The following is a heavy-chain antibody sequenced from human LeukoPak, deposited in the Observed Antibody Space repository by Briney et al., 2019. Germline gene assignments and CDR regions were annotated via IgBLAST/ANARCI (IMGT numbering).Heavy chain of an antibody. Sequence: GGSLRLSCAASGFTFSSYSMNWVRQAPGKGLEWASYISSSSSSIYYADSVKGRFTISRDNAKNSLYLQMNSLRDEDTAVYYCARDPRRGFWSGYYDYWGQGTLVTVSS. CDR1: GFTFSSYS. CDR3: ARDPRRGFWSGYYDY. J-gene: IGHJ4*02. V-gene: IGHV3-48*02. D-gene: IGHD3-3*01. CDR2: ISSSSSSI.